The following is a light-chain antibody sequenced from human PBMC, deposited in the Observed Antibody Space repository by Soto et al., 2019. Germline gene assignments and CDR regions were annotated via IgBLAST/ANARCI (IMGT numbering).Light chain of an antibody. V-gene: IGLV2-14*01. CDR2: EVT. Sequence: QTVVTQPASVSGSPGQSITISCTGTSSDIGTYDYVSWYQQHPGKAPKLMIYEVTNRPSGVSNRFSGSKSGSTASLTISGLQAEDEADYYCSSYTRDTALVFGPGTKVTVL. J-gene: IGLJ1*01. CDR3: SSYTRDTALV. CDR1: SSDIGTYDY.